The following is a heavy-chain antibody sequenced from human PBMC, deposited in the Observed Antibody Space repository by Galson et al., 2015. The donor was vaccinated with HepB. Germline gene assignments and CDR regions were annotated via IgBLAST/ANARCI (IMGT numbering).Heavy chain of an antibody. CDR1: GFTFSSYS. V-gene: IGHV3-30*02. D-gene: IGHD1-26*01. J-gene: IGHJ3*02. CDR2: IRNDGNNK. CDR3: AKDGVLGAVYDAFVI. Sequence: SLRLSCAASGFTFSSYSMNWVRQAPGKGLEWVAFIRNDGNNKFYADSVKGRFTITRDNSKNTLYLQMNSLRAEDTAVYYCAKDGVLGAVYDAFVIWGQGTMVAVSS.